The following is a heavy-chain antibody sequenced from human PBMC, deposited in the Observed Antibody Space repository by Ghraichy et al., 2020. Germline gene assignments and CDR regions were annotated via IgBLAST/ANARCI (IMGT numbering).Heavy chain of an antibody. CDR1: AFTFSNYW. D-gene: IGHD1-14*01. CDR3: AREPAAGAYHFDY. Sequence: GGSLRLSCVASAFTFSNYWMTWVRQAPGKGLEWVANIKPDGSVKYHVDSVKGRFTISRDNAKNFLSLQMDILRADDTAVYFCAREPAAGAYHFDYWGQGALVTVSS. V-gene: IGHV3-7*01. J-gene: IGHJ4*02. CDR2: IKPDGSVK.